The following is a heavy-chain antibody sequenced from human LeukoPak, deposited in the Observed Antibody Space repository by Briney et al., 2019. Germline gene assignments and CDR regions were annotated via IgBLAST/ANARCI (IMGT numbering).Heavy chain of an antibody. V-gene: IGHV1-2*02. CDR2: INPNSGGT. CDR3: ARSDSSGYYLGPDY. J-gene: IGHJ4*02. Sequence: ASVKVSFKASGYTFTGYYMHWVRQAPGQGLEWMGWINPNSGGTNYAQKFQGRVTMTRDTSISTAYMELSRLRSDDTAVYYCARSDSSGYYLGPDYWGQGTLVTVSS. D-gene: IGHD3-22*01. CDR1: GYTFTGYY.